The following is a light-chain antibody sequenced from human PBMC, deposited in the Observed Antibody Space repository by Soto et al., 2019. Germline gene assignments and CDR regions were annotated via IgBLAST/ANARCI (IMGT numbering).Light chain of an antibody. Sequence: EIVLTPSPATLSLSPGVRATLSCRARQSVSKYLAWYQQKPGEAPRLLIYNASNRATGIPVRFSGSGSGTDFTLTISRLEPEDSAVYYCRQYGSSPTFGGGTKVDIK. J-gene: IGKJ4*01. CDR2: NAS. V-gene: IGKV3-11*01. CDR3: RQYGSSPT. CDR1: QSVSKY.